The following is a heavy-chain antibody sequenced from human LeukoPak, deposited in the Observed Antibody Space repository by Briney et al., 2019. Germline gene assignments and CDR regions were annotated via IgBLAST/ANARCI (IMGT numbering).Heavy chain of an antibody. CDR2: ISSSSSTI. Sequence: PGGSLRLSCAASGFTFSSYSMNWVRQAPGKGLEWVSYISSSSSTIYYADSVKGRFTISRDNAKNSLYLQMNSLRAEDTAVYYCAREGYDYVWGSYRPYYFDYWGQGTLVTVSS. V-gene: IGHV3-48*01. CDR3: AREGYDYVWGSYRPYYFDY. CDR1: GFTFSSYS. J-gene: IGHJ4*02. D-gene: IGHD3-16*02.